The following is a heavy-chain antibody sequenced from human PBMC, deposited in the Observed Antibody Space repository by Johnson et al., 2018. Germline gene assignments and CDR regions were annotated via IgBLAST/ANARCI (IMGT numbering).Heavy chain of an antibody. D-gene: IGHD6-13*01. CDR2: ISYDGSNK. J-gene: IGHJ5*02. CDR3: AWDRAAAGKGHWFGP. Sequence: QVQLVQSGGGVVQPGRSLRLSCAASGFTFSSYAMHWVRQAPGKGLEWVAVISYDGSNKYYADSVKGRFTISRDNSKTTLYLQMNRLRAEDTAVYYCAWDRAAAGKGHWFGPWGQGTRVTVAS. CDR1: GFTFSSYA. V-gene: IGHV3-30*14.